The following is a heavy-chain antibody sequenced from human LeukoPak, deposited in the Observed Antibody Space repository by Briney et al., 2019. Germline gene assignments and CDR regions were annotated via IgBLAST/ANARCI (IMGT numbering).Heavy chain of an antibody. CDR2: ISFDGSNK. CDR1: GFPFRSYA. D-gene: IGHD2-2*01. Sequence: QPGRSLRLSCAASGFPFRSYAMHWVRRAPGKGLEWVAVISFDGSNKYYADSVKGRFSISRDNSKNTLFLQMNSLRAEDTAVYYCATEAVRYQRAFDYWGQGTLVTVSS. J-gene: IGHJ4*02. V-gene: IGHV3-30*04. CDR3: ATEAVRYQRAFDY.